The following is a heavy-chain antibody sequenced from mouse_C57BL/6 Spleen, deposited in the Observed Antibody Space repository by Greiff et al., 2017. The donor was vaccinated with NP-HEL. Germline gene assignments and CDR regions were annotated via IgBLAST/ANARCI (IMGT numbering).Heavy chain of an antibody. CDR2: ISYDGSN. J-gene: IGHJ2*01. V-gene: IGHV3-6*01. D-gene: IGHD4-1*01. CDR3: ASGLGAFDY. CDR1: GYSITSGYY. Sequence: EVKLMESGPGLVKPSQSLSLTCSVTGYSITSGYYWNWIRQFPGNKLEWMGYISYDGSNNYNPSLKNRISITRDTSKNQFFLKLNSVTTEDTATYYCASGLGAFDYWGQGTTLTVSS.